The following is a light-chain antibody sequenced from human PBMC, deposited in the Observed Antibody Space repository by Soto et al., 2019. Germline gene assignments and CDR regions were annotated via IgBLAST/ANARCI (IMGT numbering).Light chain of an antibody. CDR3: QQYGSSWRDT. CDR2: GAS. Sequence: EVVLTQSPGTLSLSPGERATLSCRASQSVTSNYLAWYQQKPGQAPRLLIYGASIRATGSPDRCSGSGSGTEFTLTISRLEPEDCAVFYCQQYGSSWRDTFGQGTKLEIK. CDR1: QSVTSNY. J-gene: IGKJ2*01. V-gene: IGKV3-20*01.